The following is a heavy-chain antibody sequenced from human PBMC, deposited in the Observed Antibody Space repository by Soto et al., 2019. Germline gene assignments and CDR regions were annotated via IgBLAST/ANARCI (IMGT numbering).Heavy chain of an antibody. V-gene: IGHV4-59*01. CDR3: ARARKEYYYGSGSYYFVY. CDR1: GGPISSYY. CDR2: IYYSGST. D-gene: IGHD3-10*01. J-gene: IGHJ4*02. Sequence: SETLSLTCTVSGGPISSYYWSWIRQPPGKGLEWIGYIYYSGSTNYNPSLKSRVTISVHTSKNQFSLKLSSVTAADTAVYYCARARKEYYYGSGSYYFVYWGQGTLVTVSS.